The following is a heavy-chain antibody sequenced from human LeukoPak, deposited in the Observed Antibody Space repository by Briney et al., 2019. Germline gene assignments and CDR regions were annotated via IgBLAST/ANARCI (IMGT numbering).Heavy chain of an antibody. Sequence: SETLSLTCAVYGGSFSGYYWSWIRQPPGKGLEWIGEINHSGSTNYNPSLKSRVTISVDTSKNQFSPKLSSVTAADTAAYYCAREGSSWTLFDYWGQGTLVTVSS. CDR1: GGSFSGYY. V-gene: IGHV4-34*01. CDR2: INHSGST. CDR3: AREGSSWTLFDY. D-gene: IGHD6-13*01. J-gene: IGHJ4*02.